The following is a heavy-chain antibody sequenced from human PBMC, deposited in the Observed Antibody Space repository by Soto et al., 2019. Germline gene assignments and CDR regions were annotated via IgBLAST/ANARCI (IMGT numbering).Heavy chain of an antibody. CDR3: ARYSSSWRAFNWFDP. J-gene: IGHJ5*02. CDR1: GGSFNGYY. D-gene: IGHD6-13*01. Sequence: SETLSLTCAVYGGSFNGYYWSWIRQPPGKGLEWIGEITHSGSTNYNPSLKSRVTISVDTSKNQFSLKLSSVTAADTAVYYCARYSSSWRAFNWFDPWGQGTLVTVS. CDR2: ITHSGST. V-gene: IGHV4-34*01.